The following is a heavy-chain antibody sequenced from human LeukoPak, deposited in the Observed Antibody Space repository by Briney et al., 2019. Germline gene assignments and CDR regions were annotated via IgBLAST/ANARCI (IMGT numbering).Heavy chain of an antibody. J-gene: IGHJ4*02. D-gene: IGHD3-9*01. V-gene: IGHV4-39*07. Sequence: SETLSLTCTVSGGSISSSSYYWGWIRQPPGKGLEWIGSIYYSGSTYYNPSLKSRVTISVDKSKNQFSLKLSSVTAADTAVYYCARHLPMTGWENYFDYWGQGTLVTVSS. CDR1: GGSISSSSYY. CDR3: ARHLPMTGWENYFDY. CDR2: IYYSGST.